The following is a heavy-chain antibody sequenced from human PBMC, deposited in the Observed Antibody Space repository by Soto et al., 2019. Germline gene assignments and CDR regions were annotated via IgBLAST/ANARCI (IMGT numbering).Heavy chain of an antibody. CDR2: IYYRGST. D-gene: IGHD1-26*01. J-gene: IGHJ5*02. CDR3: ARDGPARGGARPSWFEP. CDR1: GGSISSYY. Sequence: PSETLSLTCTVSGGSISSYYWSWIRQPPGKGLEWIGYIYYRGSTNYNPSLKSRVTISVDTSKNQFSLKLSSVTAAGTAVYYCARDGPARGGARPSWFEPWERGT. V-gene: IGHV4-59*01.